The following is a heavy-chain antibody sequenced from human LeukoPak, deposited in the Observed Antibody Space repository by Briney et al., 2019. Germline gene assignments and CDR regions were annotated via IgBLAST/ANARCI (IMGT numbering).Heavy chain of an antibody. V-gene: IGHV6-1*01. CDR1: GDSFSSNSAA. Sequence: PSQTLSLTCAISGDSFSSNSAAWNWIRQSPSRGLEWLGRTYYRSKWYNDYAVSVKSRITINPDTSKNQFSLQLNSVTPEDTAVYYCAREGRDYGDYEGLYYYYNGMDVWGQGTTVTVSS. CDR3: AREGRDYGDYEGLYYYYNGMDV. CDR2: TYYRSKWYN. D-gene: IGHD4-17*01. J-gene: IGHJ6*02.